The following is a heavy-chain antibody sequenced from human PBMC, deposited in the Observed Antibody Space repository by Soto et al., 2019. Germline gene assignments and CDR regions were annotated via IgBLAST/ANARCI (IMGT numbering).Heavy chain of an antibody. CDR3: ARVWDLQHSLGY. V-gene: IGHV3-30*03. CDR1: GFTFSNFG. D-gene: IGHD1-1*01. CDR2: MSYDGSNK. Sequence: QVHLVESGGGVVQPGRSLTLSCAASGFTFSNFGMHWVRQAPGKGLEWVAVMSYDGSNKYYADSVKGRFTISRDNSKNTLYLQINSLRAEDTAVYYCARVWDLQHSLGYWGQGTLVTVSS. J-gene: IGHJ4*02.